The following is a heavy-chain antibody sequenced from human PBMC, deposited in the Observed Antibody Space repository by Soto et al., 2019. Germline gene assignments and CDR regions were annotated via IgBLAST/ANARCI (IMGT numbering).Heavy chain of an antibody. D-gene: IGHD1-1*01. V-gene: IGHV3-33*01. CDR3: MAWYDDKAY. CDR1: GFSFRNYG. J-gene: IGHJ4*02. CDR2: IWYDGSQK. Sequence: GGSLRLSCAASGFSFRNYGMHWVRQAPGRGLEWVAVIWYDGSQKYYSDSVKDRFTISRDNSKNTVSLQMNSLRVEDAAVYFCMAWYDDKAYWGQGIMVTVSS.